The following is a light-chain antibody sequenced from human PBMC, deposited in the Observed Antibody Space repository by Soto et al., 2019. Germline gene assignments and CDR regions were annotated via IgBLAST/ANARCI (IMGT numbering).Light chain of an antibody. V-gene: IGLV1-40*01. CDR3: QSYDSSLSGWV. Sequence: QSVLTQPPSVSGAPGQRVTISCTGSSSNIGAGYDVHWYQQLPGTAPKLLIYGNSNRPSGVPDRFSGSMSGTSASLAITGLQADDEADYYCQSYDSSLSGWVFGGGTKLTVL. CDR2: GNS. J-gene: IGLJ3*02. CDR1: SSNIGAGYD.